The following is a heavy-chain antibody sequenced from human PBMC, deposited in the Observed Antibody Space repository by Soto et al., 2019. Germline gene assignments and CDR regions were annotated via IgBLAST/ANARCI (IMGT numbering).Heavy chain of an antibody. V-gene: IGHV1-18*01. J-gene: IGHJ3*02. D-gene: IGHD4-17*01. CDR3: ARDDPVTTSAFDI. CDR1: GYTFTSYG. CDR2: ISAYNGNT. Sequence: QVQLVHSGAEVKKPGASVKVSCKASGYTFTSYGISWVRQAPGQVLEWMGCISAYNGNTNYAQKLQGRVTMTTETYTSTAYMELRSLRSDDTAVYYSARDDPVTTSAFDIWGQGTMVTVSS.